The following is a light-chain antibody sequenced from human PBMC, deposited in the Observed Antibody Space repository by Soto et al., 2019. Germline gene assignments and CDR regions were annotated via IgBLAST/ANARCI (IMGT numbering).Light chain of an antibody. Sequence: QSALTQPASVSGSPGQSITISCTGTSSDVGGYNYVSWYQQHPGKAPKLIIYEVSNRPSGVSNRFSGSKSGDTASLTISGLHAEDEADYYCRSYTSSRTLYVFGTGTKVTVL. CDR1: SSDVGGYNY. CDR2: EVS. J-gene: IGLJ1*01. CDR3: RSYTSSRTLYV. V-gene: IGLV2-14*01.